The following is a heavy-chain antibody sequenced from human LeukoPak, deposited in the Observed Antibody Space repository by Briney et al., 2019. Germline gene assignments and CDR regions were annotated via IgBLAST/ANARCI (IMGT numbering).Heavy chain of an antibody. J-gene: IGHJ4*02. D-gene: IGHD3-10*01. CDR1: GFTLSSYW. V-gene: IGHV3-74*01. CDR3: IYYGSGSYYKYYFDY. Sequence: GGSLRLSCAASGFTLSSYWMHWVRQAPGKGLVWVSGIDSDGSTTSYADSVKGRFTISRDNAKNTLYLQMNSLRAEDTAVYYCIYYGSGSYYKYYFDYWGQGTLVTVSS. CDR2: IDSDGSTT.